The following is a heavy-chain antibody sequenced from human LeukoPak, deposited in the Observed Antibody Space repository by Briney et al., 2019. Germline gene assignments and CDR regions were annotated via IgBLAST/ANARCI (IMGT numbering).Heavy chain of an antibody. CDR2: ISYDGSNK. V-gene: IGHV3-30*01. Sequence: PGRSLRLSCAASGFTFSSYPMHWVRQAPGKGLEWVAVISYDGSNKYYADSVKGRFTISRDNSKNTLYLQMNSLRAEDTAVYYCARKDYGGNPKGVSDAFDIWGQGTMVTVSS. J-gene: IGHJ3*02. CDR1: GFTFSSYP. CDR3: ARKDYGGNPKGVSDAFDI. D-gene: IGHD4-23*01.